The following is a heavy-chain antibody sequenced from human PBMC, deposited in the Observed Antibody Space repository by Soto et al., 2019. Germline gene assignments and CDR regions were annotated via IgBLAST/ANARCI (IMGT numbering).Heavy chain of an antibody. CDR2: ISYDGRNK. J-gene: IGHJ6*02. CDR1: GFTFSTYG. CDR3: AKRDSLAYGLDV. Sequence: PVGSLRLSCAASGFTFSTYGMHWVRQAPGKGLEWVAVISYDGRNKDYVDSVKGRFTISRDNFKDTLFLQMNTLRPEDSGVYYCAKRDSLAYGLDVWGQGTTVTVSS. V-gene: IGHV3-30*18. D-gene: IGHD3-22*01.